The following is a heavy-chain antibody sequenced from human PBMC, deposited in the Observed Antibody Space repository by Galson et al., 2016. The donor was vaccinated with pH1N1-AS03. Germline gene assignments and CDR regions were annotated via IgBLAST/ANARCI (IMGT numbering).Heavy chain of an antibody. V-gene: IGHV4-4*02. Sequence: SETLSLTCDVSGGSVSSNTWWSWVRQPPGKGLEWIGEIHHRGTINYNPSLKSRVIISIDKSKNHFSLNLSPVTAADTAVYYCATDHYETSDFRGAWDYWGQGTPVTVSS. CDR1: GGSVSSNTW. CDR2: IHHRGTI. J-gene: IGHJ4*02. D-gene: IGHD3-22*01. CDR3: ATDHYETSDFRGAWDY.